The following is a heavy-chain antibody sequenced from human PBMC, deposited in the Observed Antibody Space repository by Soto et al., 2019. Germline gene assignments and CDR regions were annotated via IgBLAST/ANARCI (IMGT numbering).Heavy chain of an antibody. D-gene: IGHD1-26*01. CDR3: ARVGATTIYYYYYGMDV. CDR2: ISYDGSNK. CDR1: GFTFSSYG. Sequence: GGSLRLSCAASGFTFSSYGMHWVGQAPGKGLEWVAVISYDGSNKYYADSVKGRFTISRDNSKNTLYLQMNSLRAEDTAVYYCARVGATTIYYYYYGMDVWGQGTTVTVSS. V-gene: IGHV3-30*03. J-gene: IGHJ6*02.